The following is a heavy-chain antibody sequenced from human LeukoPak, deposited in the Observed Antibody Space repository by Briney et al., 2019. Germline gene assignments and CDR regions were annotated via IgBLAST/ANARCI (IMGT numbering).Heavy chain of an antibody. V-gene: IGHV4-39*07. CDR3: ARAKEHIWFGELFFDY. Sequence: SETLSLTCTVSGGSISSSSHYWGWIRQPPGKGLEWIGSMYNRGSTYHNPSLKSRVTISVDTSKNPFSLKLSSVTAADTAVYYCARAKEHIWFGELFFDYWGQGTLVTVSS. CDR2: MYNRGST. CDR1: GGSISSSSHY. J-gene: IGHJ4*02. D-gene: IGHD3-10*01.